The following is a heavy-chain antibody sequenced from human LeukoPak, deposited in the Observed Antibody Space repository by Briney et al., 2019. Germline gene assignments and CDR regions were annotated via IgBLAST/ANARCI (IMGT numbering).Heavy chain of an antibody. J-gene: IGHJ5*02. CDR3: ARDRHYDFWSGYGSFDP. V-gene: IGHV4-59*12. CDR1: GGSISSYY. D-gene: IGHD3-3*01. Sequence: SETLSLTCTVSGGSISSYYWSWIRQPPGKGLEWIGYIYYTGSTNYNPSLKSRVTISVDTSKNQFSLKLSSETAADTAVYYCARDRHYDFWSGYGSFDPWGQGTLVTVSS. CDR2: IYYTGST.